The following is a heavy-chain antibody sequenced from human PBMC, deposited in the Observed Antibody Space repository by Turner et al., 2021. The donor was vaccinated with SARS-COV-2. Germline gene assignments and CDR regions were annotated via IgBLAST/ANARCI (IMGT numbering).Heavy chain of an antibody. CDR2: VNPNSGGT. Sequence: QVQLVQSGAEVNKPGASVKVSCKTSGYTFTNYYMHWVRQAPGQGLEWMGWVNPNSGGTNYALRFQGRVTMTSDTSIATAYMELNSLRSDDTAVYYCAKVVLQGIPNFDYWGQGTLVTVSS. D-gene: IGHD6-13*01. V-gene: IGHV1-2*02. CDR3: AKVVLQGIPNFDY. CDR1: GYTFTNYY. J-gene: IGHJ4*02.